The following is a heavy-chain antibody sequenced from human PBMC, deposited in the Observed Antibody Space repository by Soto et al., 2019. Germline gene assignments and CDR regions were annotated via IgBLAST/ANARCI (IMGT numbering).Heavy chain of an antibody. CDR1: GFTVSAYT. J-gene: IGHJ1*01. D-gene: IGHD3-16*01. CDR2: ISDDSSYI. CDR3: ATPYYFNH. Sequence: PGGSLRLSCAVSGFTVSAYTMNWVRQAPGKGLEWLSSISDDSSYIDYADSLRGRFTVSRDNARNSLYLQIDSLGVEDTAVYYCATPYYFNHWGPGTLVTVSS. V-gene: IGHV3-21*06.